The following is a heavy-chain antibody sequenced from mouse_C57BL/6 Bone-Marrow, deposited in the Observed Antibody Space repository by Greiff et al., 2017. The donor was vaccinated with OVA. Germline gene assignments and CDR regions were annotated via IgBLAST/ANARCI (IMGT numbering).Heavy chain of an antibody. CDR3: ARLITTVVALDAMDY. J-gene: IGHJ4*01. V-gene: IGHV1-58*01. CDR1: GYTFTSYG. Sequence: EVQLQQSGAELVRPGSSVKMSCKTSGYTFTSYGINWVKQRPGQGLEWIGYLYIGNGYTEYNEKFKGKATLTLDKSYSTAYMQHMSLTSEDSAIYFCARLITTVVALDAMDYWGQGTSVTVSS. D-gene: IGHD1-1*01. CDR2: LYIGNGYT.